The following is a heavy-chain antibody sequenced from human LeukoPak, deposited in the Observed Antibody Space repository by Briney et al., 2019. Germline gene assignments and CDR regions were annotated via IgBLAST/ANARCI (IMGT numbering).Heavy chain of an antibody. CDR3: AKDSQRYYYDSRGYYDY. CDR1: GFTFSSYG. D-gene: IGHD3-22*01. CDR2: ISYDGTNK. Sequence: GGSLRLSCAASGFTFSSYGMHWVRQAPGKGLEWVAVISYDGTNKYYADSVKGRFTISRDNSKNTLYLQMNSLRAEDTAVYYCAKDSQRYYYDSRGYYDYWGQGTLVTVSS. J-gene: IGHJ4*02. V-gene: IGHV3-30*18.